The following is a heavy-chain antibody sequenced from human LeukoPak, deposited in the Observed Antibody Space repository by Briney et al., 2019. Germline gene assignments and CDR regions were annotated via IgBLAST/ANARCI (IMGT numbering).Heavy chain of an antibody. CDR3: TRLVDY. D-gene: IGHD2-15*01. CDR1: GFTFSGSA. Sequence: GGSLRLSCAASGFTFSGSAMHWVRQASGKGLEWVGRIRSKANSYATAYAASVKGRFTISRDDSKNTAYLRMNSLKTEDTVVYYCTRLVDYWGQGTLVTVSS. V-gene: IGHV3-73*01. CDR2: IRSKANSYAT. J-gene: IGHJ4*02.